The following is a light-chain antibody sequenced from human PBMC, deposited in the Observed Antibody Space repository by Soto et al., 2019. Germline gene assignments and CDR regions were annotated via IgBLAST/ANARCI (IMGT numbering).Light chain of an antibody. CDR3: GSYTSSSTDV. V-gene: IGLV2-14*01. J-gene: IGLJ1*01. CDR2: DVS. Sequence: QSALTQPASVSGSPGQWITISCTGTSSDVGGYNYVYWYQQHPGKAPKLMIYDVSNRPSGVSNRFSGSKSVNTASLTISGLQAEDEADYYCGSYTSSSTDVFATGSKLTV. CDR1: SSDVGGYNY.